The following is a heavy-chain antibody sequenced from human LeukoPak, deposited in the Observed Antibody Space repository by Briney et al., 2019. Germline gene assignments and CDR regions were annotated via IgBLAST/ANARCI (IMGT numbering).Heavy chain of an antibody. CDR3: ARDPPGIAASGTYY. Sequence: GGSLRLSCAASGFTFSSYAMSWVRQAPGKGLEWVSLIYSRGGTSYADSVKGRFTISRDSSKNTLFLQMNSLRVEDTAVYYCARDPPGIAASGTYYWGQGTLVTVSS. CDR1: GFTFSSYA. J-gene: IGHJ4*02. D-gene: IGHD6-13*01. V-gene: IGHV3-53*01. CDR2: IYSRGGT.